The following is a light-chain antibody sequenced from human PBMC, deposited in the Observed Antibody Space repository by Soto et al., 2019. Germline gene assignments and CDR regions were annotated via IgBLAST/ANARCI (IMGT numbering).Light chain of an antibody. CDR3: QTWDTGIRV. CDR2: LNSDGSH. CDR1: SGHSSYA. Sequence: QSVLTQSPSASASLGASVKLTCTLSSGHSSYAIAWHQQQPEKGPRFLMKLNSDGSHSKGDGIPDRFSGSNSGTERYLTISSLQSEDEADYYCQTWDTGIRVFGGGTKLTVL. V-gene: IGLV4-69*01. J-gene: IGLJ3*02.